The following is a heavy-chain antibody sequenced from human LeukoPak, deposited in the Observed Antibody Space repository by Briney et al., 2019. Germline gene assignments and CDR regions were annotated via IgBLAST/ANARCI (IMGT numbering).Heavy chain of an antibody. D-gene: IGHD1-26*01. V-gene: IGHV3-23*01. Sequence: GGYLRLSCAASGFTFTNYPMSWVRQAPGKGLEWVSSVNETGGDVFYADSVKGRFTVSRDNSKKTLYLQMNSLRGEDTAVYYCAKQDSGTKDYWGQEPWSLSLQ. CDR2: VNETGGDV. CDR3: AKQDSGTKDY. CDR1: GFTFTNYP. J-gene: IGHJ4*01.